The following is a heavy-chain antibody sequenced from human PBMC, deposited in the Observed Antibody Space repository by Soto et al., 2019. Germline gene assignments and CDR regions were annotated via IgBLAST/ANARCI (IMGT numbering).Heavy chain of an antibody. CDR2: ISYDGSNK. Sequence: QVQLVESGGGVVQPGRSLRLSCAASGFTFSSYAMHWVRQAPGKGLEWVAVISYDGSNKYYADSVKGRFTISRDNSKNTLYLQMNSRRAEDTAVYYCAIGPTYYYDSSGLDAFDIWGQGTMVTVSS. J-gene: IGHJ3*02. D-gene: IGHD3-22*01. CDR1: GFTFSSYA. CDR3: AIGPTYYYDSSGLDAFDI. V-gene: IGHV3-30-3*01.